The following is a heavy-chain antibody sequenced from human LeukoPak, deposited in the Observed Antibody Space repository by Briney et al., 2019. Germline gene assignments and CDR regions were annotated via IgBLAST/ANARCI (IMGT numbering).Heavy chain of an antibody. J-gene: IGHJ3*02. CDR3: AGKKGSGWDSWAFDI. CDR2: FYYSGST. D-gene: IGHD6-19*01. CDR1: GGSIRSYY. Sequence: SETLSLTCTVSGGSIRSYYYNSIPQPPAKGLERIGHFYYSGSTNYNPSLGSRVTLSVDPSKNQFSLKLTSVTAADTAVYYCAGKKGSGWDSWAFDIWGQGTMVTVSS. V-gene: IGHV4-59*01.